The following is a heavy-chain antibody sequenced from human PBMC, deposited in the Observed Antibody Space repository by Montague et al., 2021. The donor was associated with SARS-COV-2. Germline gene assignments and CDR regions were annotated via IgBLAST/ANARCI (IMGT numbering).Heavy chain of an antibody. D-gene: IGHD3-3*01. CDR3: ARDPWRITIFGVVTRYGMDV. CDR1: GGSVSSGSYY. Sequence: SETLSLTCIVSGGSVSSGSYYWSWIRQPPGKGLEWIGYIYYSGSTNYNPSLKSRVTISVDTSKNQFSLKLSSVTAADTAVYYCARDPWRITIFGVVTRYGMDVWGQGPTVTVSS. CDR2: IYYSGST. V-gene: IGHV4-61*01. J-gene: IGHJ6*02.